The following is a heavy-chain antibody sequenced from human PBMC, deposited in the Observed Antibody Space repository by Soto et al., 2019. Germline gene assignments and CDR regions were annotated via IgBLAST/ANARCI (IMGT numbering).Heavy chain of an antibody. V-gene: IGHV5-51*01. CDR1: GYSFTNYW. Sequence: GESLKISCKGSGYSFTNYWIAWVRQMPGKGLEYMGIIYPSDSTTRYSPSFQGQVTISADKSISTAHLQWNSLKASDTAMYYCARHGFYGDYSSNYFDPWGQGTLVTVSS. CDR2: IYPSDSTT. D-gene: IGHD4-17*01. J-gene: IGHJ5*02. CDR3: ARHGFYGDYSSNYFDP.